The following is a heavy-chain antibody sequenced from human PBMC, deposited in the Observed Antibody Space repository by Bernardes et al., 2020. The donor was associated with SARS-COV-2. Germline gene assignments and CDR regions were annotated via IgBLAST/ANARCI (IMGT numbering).Heavy chain of an antibody. CDR3: VRPKYGDPDAFDI. Sequence: GESLKISCKGSGYSFTTYWIGWVRQMPGKGLAWMGIIYPSDFDTRNSPAFQGQVTISVDKSISTAYPQWSSLRASDTAMYYCVRPKYGDPDAFDIWGQGTMVTVSS. CDR2: IYPSDFDT. D-gene: IGHD4-17*01. V-gene: IGHV5-51*01. J-gene: IGHJ3*02. CDR1: GYSFTTYW.